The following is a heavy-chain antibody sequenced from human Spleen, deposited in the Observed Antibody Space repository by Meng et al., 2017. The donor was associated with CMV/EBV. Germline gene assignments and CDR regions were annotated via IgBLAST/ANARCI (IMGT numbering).Heavy chain of an antibody. CDR3: ARDRY. V-gene: IGHV3-64*02. J-gene: IGHJ4*02. CDR2: ISSNGGST. Sequence: GESLKISCAASGFTFSSYAMHWVRQAPGKGLEYVSAISSNGGSTYYADSVKGRFTISRDNSKNTLYLQMGSLRAEDMAVYYCARDRYWGQGTLVTVSS. CDR1: GFTFSSYA.